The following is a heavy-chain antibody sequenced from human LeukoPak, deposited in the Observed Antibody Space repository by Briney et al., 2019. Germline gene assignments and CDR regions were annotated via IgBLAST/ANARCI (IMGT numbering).Heavy chain of an antibody. J-gene: IGHJ5*02. CDR3: ARQLLSMDNWFDP. CDR1: GYSFTSYW. CDR2: IYPGDSDT. D-gene: IGHD2-2*01. Sequence: GESLKISCKGSGYSFTSYWIGWVRQVPGKGLGWMGIIYPGDSDTRYSPSFQGQVTISADKSISTAYLQWSSLKASDTAMYYCARQLLSMDNWFDPWGQGTLVTVSS. V-gene: IGHV5-51*01.